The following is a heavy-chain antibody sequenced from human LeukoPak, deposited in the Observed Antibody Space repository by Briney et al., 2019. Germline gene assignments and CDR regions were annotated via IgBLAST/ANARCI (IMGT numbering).Heavy chain of an antibody. D-gene: IGHD1-26*01. Sequence: GGSLRLSCTASGFTFSSYTMNWVRQAPGKGLEWVSYSSSSSTIYYADPVKGRFTISRDNAKNSLYLQMSSLRAEDTAVYYCVRAEVGTTLKYYYYYMDVWGKGTTVTVSS. J-gene: IGHJ6*03. CDR2: SSSSSTI. V-gene: IGHV3-48*01. CDR1: GFTFSSYT. CDR3: VRAEVGTTLKYYYYYMDV.